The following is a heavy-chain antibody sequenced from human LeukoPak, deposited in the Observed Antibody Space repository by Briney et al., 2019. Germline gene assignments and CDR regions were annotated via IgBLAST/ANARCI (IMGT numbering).Heavy chain of an antibody. J-gene: IGHJ4*02. CDR3: TWMATVVTVDI. Sequence: GGALRLSCAVSGLSFRDAWLCRVREAPGKGLEWIGRTIGGNGPAHYAAPVKGRFTISRDYSKDTMYLHMNSLKTEDTAVYYCTWMATVVTVDIWGQGTLVTVSS. CDR1: GLSFRDAW. CDR2: TIGGNGPA. V-gene: IGHV3-15*01. D-gene: IGHD4-23*01.